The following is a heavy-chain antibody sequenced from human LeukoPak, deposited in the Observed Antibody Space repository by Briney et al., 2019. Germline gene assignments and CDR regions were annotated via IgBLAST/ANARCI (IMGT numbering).Heavy chain of an antibody. CDR2: ISYDGINK. V-gene: IGHV3-30*18. J-gene: IGHJ4*02. CDR3: AKGARDSGSSRYDY. Sequence: PGGSLRLSCAASGFTFSSYGMHWVRQAPGKGLEWVAVISYDGINKYYADSVKGRFTISRDNSKNTLYLQMNSLRAEDTAVYYCAKGARDSGSSRYDYWGQGTLVTVSS. CDR1: GFTFSSYG. D-gene: IGHD1-26*01.